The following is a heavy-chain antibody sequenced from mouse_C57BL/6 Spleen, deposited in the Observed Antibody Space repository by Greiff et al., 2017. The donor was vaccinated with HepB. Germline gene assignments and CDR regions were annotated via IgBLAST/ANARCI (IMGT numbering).Heavy chain of an antibody. J-gene: IGHJ4*01. CDR2: IYPGSGST. CDR3: ARSNYYDYEGAMDY. V-gene: IGHV1-55*01. CDR1: GYTFTSYW. Sequence: VQLQQPGAELVKPGASVKMSCKASGYTFTSYWITWVKQRPGQGLEWIGDIYPGSGSTNYNEKFKSKATLTVDTSSSTAYMQLSSLTSEDSAVYYCARSNYYDYEGAMDYWGQGTSVTVSS. D-gene: IGHD2-4*01.